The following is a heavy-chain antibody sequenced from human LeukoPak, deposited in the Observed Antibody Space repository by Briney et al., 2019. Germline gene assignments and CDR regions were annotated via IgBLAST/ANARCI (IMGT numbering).Heavy chain of an antibody. J-gene: IGHJ4*02. CDR1: GYTFTIYA. Sequence: ASVKVSCKASGYTFTIYAMHWVRQAPGQRLEWMGWINAGNGNTKYSQKFQGRVTITRDTSASTAYMELSSLRSEDTAVYYCARDIGSSGWYRFFDYWGREPWSPSPQ. CDR2: INAGNGNT. CDR3: ARDIGSSGWYRFFDY. V-gene: IGHV1-3*01. D-gene: IGHD6-19*01.